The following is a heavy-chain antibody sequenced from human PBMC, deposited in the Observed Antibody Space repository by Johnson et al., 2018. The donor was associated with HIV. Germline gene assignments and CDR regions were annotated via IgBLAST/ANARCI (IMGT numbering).Heavy chain of an antibody. J-gene: IGHJ3*02. D-gene: IGHD1-26*01. CDR3: AKGIVGAMGACDS. V-gene: IGHV3-33*06. CDR1: GFTFSSYG. Sequence: QVQLVESGGGVVQPGRSLRLSCAASGFTFSSYGMHWVRQAPGKGLEWVAVIWYDGSNKYYADSVKGRFTISRDNSKNTLYLQMNSLRAEDTAVYYCAKGIVGAMGACDSWGHGTKVTVS. CDR2: IWYDGSNK.